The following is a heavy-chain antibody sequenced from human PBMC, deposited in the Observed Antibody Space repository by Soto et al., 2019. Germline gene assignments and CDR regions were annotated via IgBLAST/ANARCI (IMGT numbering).Heavy chain of an antibody. CDR1: GFTFSSYG. Sequence: PGGSLRLSCAASGFTFSSYGMHWVRQAPGKGLEWVAVIWYDGSNKYYADSVKGRFTISRDNSKNTLYLQMNSLRAEDTAVYYCARGEYSSSWRGLIYYYYGMDVWGQGTTVTVSS. CDR2: IWYDGSNK. D-gene: IGHD6-6*01. V-gene: IGHV3-33*01. CDR3: ARGEYSSSWRGLIYYYYGMDV. J-gene: IGHJ6*02.